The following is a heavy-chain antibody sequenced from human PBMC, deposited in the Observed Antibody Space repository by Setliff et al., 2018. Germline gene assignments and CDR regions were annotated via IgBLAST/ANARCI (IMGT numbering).Heavy chain of an antibody. Sequence: SETLSLTCAVYGDSFSEYYWSWIRQPPGKGLEWIEEINHRGSTNYSPSLRSMSVDTSKKQLSLKLSTVTASDTAVYYCARDPGFHSGTWCLGDWGQETQVTVSS. J-gene: IGHJ4*02. V-gene: IGHV4-34*01. CDR3: ARDPGFHSGTWCLGD. CDR1: GDSFSEYY. D-gene: IGHD2-8*01. CDR2: INHRGST.